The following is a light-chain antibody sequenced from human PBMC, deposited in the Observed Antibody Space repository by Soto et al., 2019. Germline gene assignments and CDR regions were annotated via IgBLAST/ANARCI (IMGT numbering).Light chain of an antibody. CDR3: QQSYSRGIFT. CDR1: QSISSY. V-gene: IGKV1-39*01. J-gene: IGKJ3*01. Sequence: DIQMTQSPSSLSASVGDRVTITCRASQSISSYLNSYQQKPGKAPKLLIYAASCLQSGVPSRFSGIGSGTDFTLTISSLQPEEFATYYCQQSYSRGIFTFGPGTKVDIK. CDR2: AAS.